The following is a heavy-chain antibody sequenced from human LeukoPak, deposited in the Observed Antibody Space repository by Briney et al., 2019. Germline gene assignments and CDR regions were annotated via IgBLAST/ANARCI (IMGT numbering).Heavy chain of an antibody. V-gene: IGHV1-2*02. D-gene: IGHD3-22*01. Sequence: ASVKVSCKASGYTFTGYYMHWVRQAPGQGLEWMGWINPNSGGTNYAQKFQGRVTMTRDTSISTAYMELSRLRSDDTAVYYCARIYYYDSSGYVFDYWGQGTLVTVSS. CDR1: GYTFTGYY. CDR3: ARIYYYDSSGYVFDY. J-gene: IGHJ4*02. CDR2: INPNSGGT.